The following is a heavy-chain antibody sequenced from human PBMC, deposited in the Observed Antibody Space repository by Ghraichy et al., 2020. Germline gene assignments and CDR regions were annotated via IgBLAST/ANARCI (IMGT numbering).Heavy chain of an antibody. CDR2: IANNGGIT. D-gene: IGHD6-19*01. V-gene: IGHV3-64D*09. Sequence: GSLRLSCSASGFTFNNYAIHWVRQAPGKGLEFVSAIANNGGITYYADSVKGRFTISRDNSKNTVFLQMSSLRAEDTAMYYCVKGGYSTGWYAGFDPWGQGTLVTVSS. CDR1: GFTFNNYA. CDR3: VKGGYSTGWYAGFDP. J-gene: IGHJ5*02.